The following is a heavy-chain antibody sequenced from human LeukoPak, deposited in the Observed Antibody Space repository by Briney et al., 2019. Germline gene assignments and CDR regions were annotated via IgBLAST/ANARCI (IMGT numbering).Heavy chain of an antibody. CDR2: ISYDGSHK. CDR3: ARDRPVTIFGSLLYYGMDV. Sequence: GRSLRLSCAASGFTLSSYAMHWVRQAPGKGLEWVAVISYDGSHKYSADPVKGRFTISRDNSKNTLYLQMNSLRAEDTAVYYCARDRPVTIFGSLLYYGMDVWGQGTTVTVSS. V-gene: IGHV3-30-3*01. CDR1: GFTLSSYA. D-gene: IGHD3-3*01. J-gene: IGHJ6*02.